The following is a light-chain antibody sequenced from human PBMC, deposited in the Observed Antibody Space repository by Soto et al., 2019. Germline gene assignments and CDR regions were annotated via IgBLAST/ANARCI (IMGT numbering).Light chain of an antibody. J-gene: IGKJ1*01. CDR1: QSLNNY. V-gene: IGKV1-5*01. Sequence: DIQMTQSPSTLSASVGDRVTITCRASQSLNNYLAWYQQKPGKAPKLLIYAASSLQSGVPSRFSGSGFGTEFILTISSLQPDDFATYWCQHYGGMWTFGQGTKVDIK. CDR3: QHYGGMWT. CDR2: AAS.